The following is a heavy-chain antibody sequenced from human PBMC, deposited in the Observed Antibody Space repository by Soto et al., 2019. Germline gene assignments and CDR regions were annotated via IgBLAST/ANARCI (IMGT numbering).Heavy chain of an antibody. CDR1: GYTFTSYG. J-gene: IGHJ3*02. Sequence: ASVTVSCKASGYTFTSYGISWVRQAPGHGPEWMGRISTYNGNTNYVQKLQGRVTMTTDTSSNTAYLELRSLRYDDTAVYYCARDPGYSTTWHQAFDIWGQGTMVTVSS. CDR3: ARDPGYSTTWHQAFDI. D-gene: IGHD6-13*01. CDR2: ISTYNGNT. V-gene: IGHV1-18*01.